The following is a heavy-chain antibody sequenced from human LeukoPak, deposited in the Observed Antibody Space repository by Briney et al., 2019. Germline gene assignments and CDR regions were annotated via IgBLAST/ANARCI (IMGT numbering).Heavy chain of an antibody. V-gene: IGHV3-23*01. Sequence: PGGSLRLSCAASGFTFSSYAMSWVRQAPGKGLEWVSSISGSGGSTYYADSVKGRFTISRDNSKSTLYLQMNSLRAEDTAVYYCAKDVYDYVWGSYPDYWGQGTLVTVSS. D-gene: IGHD3-16*02. J-gene: IGHJ4*02. CDR1: GFTFSSYA. CDR3: AKDVYDYVWGSYPDY. CDR2: ISGSGGST.